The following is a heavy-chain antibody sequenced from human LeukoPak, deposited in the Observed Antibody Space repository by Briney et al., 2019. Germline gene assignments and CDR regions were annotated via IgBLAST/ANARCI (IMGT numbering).Heavy chain of an antibody. Sequence: SETLSLTCAVYGGSFSGYYWSWIRQPPGKGLEWIGEINHSGSTNYNPSLKSRVTISVDTPKNQFSLKLSSVTAADTAVYYCARGGGGYLTNNWFDPWGQGTLVTVSS. CDR2: INHSGST. CDR3: ARGGGGYLTNNWFDP. J-gene: IGHJ5*02. V-gene: IGHV4-34*01. CDR1: GGSFSGYY. D-gene: IGHD1-1*01.